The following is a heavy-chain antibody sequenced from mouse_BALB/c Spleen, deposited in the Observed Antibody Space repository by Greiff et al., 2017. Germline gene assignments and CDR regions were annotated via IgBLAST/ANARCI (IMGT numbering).Heavy chain of an antibody. CDR3: APHYDGYYGFAY. D-gene: IGHD2-3*01. CDR2: INPSSGYT. CDR1: GYTFTSYT. V-gene: IGHV1-4*02. J-gene: IGHJ3*01. Sequence: QVQLKQSAAELARPGASVKMSCKASGYTFTSYTMHWVKQRPGQGLEWIGYINPSSGYTEYNQKFKDKTTLTADKSSSTAYMQLSSLTSEDSAVYYCAPHYDGYYGFAYWGQGTLVTVSA.